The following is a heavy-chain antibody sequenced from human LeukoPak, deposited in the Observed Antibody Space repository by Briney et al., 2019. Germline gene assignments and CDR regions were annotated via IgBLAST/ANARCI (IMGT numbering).Heavy chain of an antibody. D-gene: IGHD1-1*01. CDR3: AREVTGTGDYFDY. V-gene: IGHV3-53*01. CDR1: GFTVSSNY. J-gene: IGHJ4*02. Sequence: PGGSLRLSCAASGFTVSSNYMSWVRQAAGKGLEWVSVIYSGGSTYYADSVKGGFTISRDNSKNTLELQMNSLRAEDTAVYYCAREVTGTGDYFDYWGQGTLVTVSS. CDR2: IYSGGST.